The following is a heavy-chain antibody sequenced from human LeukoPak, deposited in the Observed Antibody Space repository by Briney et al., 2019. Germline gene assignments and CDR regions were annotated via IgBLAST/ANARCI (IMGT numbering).Heavy chain of an antibody. J-gene: IGHJ3*02. CDR1: GFTLSRDS. Sequence: GGSLRLSCAASGFTLSRDSMNWVRQAPGKGREGGSSISSSSSYTKYADSVKGRFTITSNNAENSLYLQMNSLRAEDKAVYYCASWTLNWGLDACDIWGQGKMVPVSS. V-gene: IGHV3-21*01. CDR3: ASWTLNWGLDACDI. D-gene: IGHD7-27*01. CDR2: ISSSSSYT.